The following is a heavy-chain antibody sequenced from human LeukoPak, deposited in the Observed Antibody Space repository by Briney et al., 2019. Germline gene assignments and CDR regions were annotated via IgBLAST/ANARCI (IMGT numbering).Heavy chain of an antibody. Sequence: SETLSLTCTVSGGSISSSSYYWGWIRQPPGKGLEWIGSIYYSGSTYYNPSLKSRVTISVDTSKNQFSLKLSSVTAADTAVYYCARSNSGSYGWFDPWGQGTLVTVSS. V-gene: IGHV4-39*07. J-gene: IGHJ5*02. CDR1: GGSISSSSYY. CDR3: ARSNSGSYGWFDP. CDR2: IYYSGST. D-gene: IGHD1-26*01.